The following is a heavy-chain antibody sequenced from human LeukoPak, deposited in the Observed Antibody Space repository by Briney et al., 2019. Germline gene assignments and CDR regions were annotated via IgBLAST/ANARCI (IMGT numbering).Heavy chain of an antibody. CDR2: INTGNGNT. D-gene: IGHD6-13*01. J-gene: IGHJ4*02. V-gene: IGHV1-3*04. CDR3: ARDSRYSSSWYPNY. CDR1: GYTFTTYA. Sequence: ASVKVSCKASGYTFTTYAMHWVRQAPGQRLEWMGWINTGNGNTKYSQKFQGRVTITADKSTSTAYMELSSLRSEDTAVYYCARDSRYSSSWYPNYWGQGTLVTVSS.